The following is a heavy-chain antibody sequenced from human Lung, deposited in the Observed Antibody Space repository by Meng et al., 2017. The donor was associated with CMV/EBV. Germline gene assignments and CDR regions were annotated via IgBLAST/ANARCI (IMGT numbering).Heavy chain of an antibody. J-gene: IGHJ4*02. Sequence: GGSLRLXXAVSGFTFSSYAMNWVRQAPGKGLEWVSGISGSGASTHYADFVEGRFTISRDNSKNTMYLQMKSLRAEDTAVYYCVKGRDHNNYGGSGTVDFWGQGTLVXVSS. CDR2: ISGSGAST. CDR3: VKGRDHNNYGGSGTVDF. D-gene: IGHD4-11*01. CDR1: GFTFSSYA. V-gene: IGHV3-23*01.